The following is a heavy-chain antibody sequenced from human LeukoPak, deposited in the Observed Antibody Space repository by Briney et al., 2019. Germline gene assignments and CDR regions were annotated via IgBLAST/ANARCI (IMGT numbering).Heavy chain of an antibody. CDR3: AKPSAGTGGYYFDY. CDR2: IIPIFGTA. V-gene: IGHV1-69*06. Sequence: ASVKVSCKASGGTFSSYAISWVRQAPGQGLEWMGGIIPIFGTANYAQKFQGRVTITADKSTSTAYMELSSLRAEDTAVYYCAKPSAGTGGYYFDYWGQGTLVTVSS. D-gene: IGHD6-13*01. J-gene: IGHJ4*02. CDR1: GGTFSSYA.